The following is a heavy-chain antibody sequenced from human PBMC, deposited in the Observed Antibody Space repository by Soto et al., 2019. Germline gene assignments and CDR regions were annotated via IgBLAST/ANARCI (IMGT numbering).Heavy chain of an antibody. CDR3: AKDLVWFGELLQHYYYGMDV. Sequence: QVQLVESGGGVVQPGRSLRLSCAASGFTFSSYGMHWVRQAPGKGLEWVAVISYDGSNKYYADSVKGRFTISRDNSKNTLYLQKNSLRAEDTAVYYCAKDLVWFGELLQHYYYGMDVWGQGTTVTVSS. V-gene: IGHV3-30*18. CDR2: ISYDGSNK. D-gene: IGHD3-10*01. J-gene: IGHJ6*02. CDR1: GFTFSSYG.